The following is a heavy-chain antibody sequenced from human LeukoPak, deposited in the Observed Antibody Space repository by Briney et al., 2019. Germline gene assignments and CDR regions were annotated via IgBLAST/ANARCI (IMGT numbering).Heavy chain of an antibody. CDR3: ARHYSSNGLCRYLDL. V-gene: IGHV4-59*11. J-gene: IGHJ2*01. D-gene: IGHD2-8*01. CDR1: VGSISSHY. CDR2: IYYSGNT. Sequence: PSETLSLTCTVSVGSISSHYWSWIRPPPGKGLEWIGYIYYSGNTNYNPSLKSRVTLSVDTSKNQFSLNLSSVTAADTAVYYCARHYSSNGLCRYLDLWGRGTLVTVSS.